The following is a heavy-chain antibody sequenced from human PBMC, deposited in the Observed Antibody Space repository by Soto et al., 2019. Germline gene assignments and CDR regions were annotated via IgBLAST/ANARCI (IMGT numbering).Heavy chain of an antibody. D-gene: IGHD3-16*01. V-gene: IGHV3-53*01. CDR2: VHGGGST. J-gene: IGHJ4*02. Sequence: VQLVESGGGLIQPGGSLRLSCAASGFTVSNNHMTWVRQAAGKGLELVSFVHGGGSTSYADSVKGRFTISRDNSKNTLYLQRDSLRAEDTAIYCCAGRLTTGSSRDYWGRGTLFPVSS. CDR1: GFTVSNNH. CDR3: AGRLTTGSSRDY.